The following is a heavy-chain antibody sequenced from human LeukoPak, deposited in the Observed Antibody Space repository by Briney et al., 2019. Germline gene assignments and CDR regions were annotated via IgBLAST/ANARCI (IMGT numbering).Heavy chain of an antibody. D-gene: IGHD1-26*01. Sequence: GGSLRLSCAAPGFTFSGSAIHWVRQSSGKGLEWVGHIDKKDNFYATTSAASVTGRFTISRDDSKNTAYLQMNSLKTEDTALYYCTRDSGTYNWLDPWGQGTLVTVSS. CDR2: IDKKDNFYAT. V-gene: IGHV3-73*01. J-gene: IGHJ5*02. CDR3: TRDSGTYNWLDP. CDR1: GFTFSGSA.